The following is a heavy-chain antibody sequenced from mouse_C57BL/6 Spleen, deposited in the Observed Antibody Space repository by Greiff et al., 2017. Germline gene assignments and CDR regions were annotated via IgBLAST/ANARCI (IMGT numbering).Heavy chain of an antibody. J-gene: IGHJ3*01. CDR1: GYSITSGYY. D-gene: IGHD2-4*01. CDR3: ARDLGDYDVRFAY. CDR2: ISYDGSN. Sequence: EVQLVESGPGLVKPSQSLSLTCSVTGYSITSGYYWNWIRQFPGNKLEWMGYISYDGSNNYNPSLKNRISITRDTSKNQFFLKLNSVTTEDTATYYCARDLGDYDVRFAYWGQGTLVTVSA. V-gene: IGHV3-6*01.